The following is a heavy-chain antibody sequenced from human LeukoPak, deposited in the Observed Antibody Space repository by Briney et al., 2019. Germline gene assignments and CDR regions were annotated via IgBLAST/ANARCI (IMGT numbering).Heavy chain of an antibody. V-gene: IGHV4-30-2*01. Sequence: SETLSLTCAVSGGSISSGGYSWSWIRQPPGKGLEWIRYIYHSGSTYYNPSLKSRVTISVDRSKNQFSLKLNSVTAADTAVYYCARAAYFYDSSGYYYDYWGQGTLVTVSS. J-gene: IGHJ4*02. CDR3: ARAAYFYDSSGYYYDY. CDR2: IYHSGST. CDR1: GGSISSGGYS. D-gene: IGHD3-22*01.